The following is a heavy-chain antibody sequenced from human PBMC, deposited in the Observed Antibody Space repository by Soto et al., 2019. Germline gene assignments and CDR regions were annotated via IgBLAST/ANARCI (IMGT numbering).Heavy chain of an antibody. V-gene: IGHV1-2*02. CDR3: ARDLDSGSHHDY. Sequence: ASVKVSCKASGYTFTGYFMHWVRQAPGQGLEWMGWINPYSGGADYAQKFQGRVTMTRDTSISTAYMELSRLRSDDTAVYYCARDLDSGSHHDYWGQGTLVTVSS. D-gene: IGHD1-26*01. CDR1: GYTFTGYF. CDR2: INPYSGGA. J-gene: IGHJ4*02.